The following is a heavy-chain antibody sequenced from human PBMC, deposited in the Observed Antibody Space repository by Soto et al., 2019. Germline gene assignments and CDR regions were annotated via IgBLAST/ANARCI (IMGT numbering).Heavy chain of an antibody. CDR3: ARGSYSSSWYPEYYYYYYGMDV. J-gene: IGHJ6*02. CDR2: IYYSGST. CDR1: GGSISSYY. V-gene: IGHV4-59*12. Sequence: PSETLSLTCTVSGGSISSYYWSWIRQPPGKGLEWIGYIYYSGSTYYNPSLKSRVTISVDTSKNQFSLKLSSVTAADTAVYYCARGSYSSSWYPEYYYYYYGMDVWGQGTTVTVSS. D-gene: IGHD6-13*01.